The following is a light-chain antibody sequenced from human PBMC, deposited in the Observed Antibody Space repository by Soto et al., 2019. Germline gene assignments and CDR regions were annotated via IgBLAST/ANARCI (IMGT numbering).Light chain of an antibody. CDR2: RDH. CDR1: TSNVERNY. J-gene: IGLJ3*02. Sequence: QLVLTQPPSASGTPGQRVIITCSGGTSNVERNYVYWYQHLPGTAPKLLIYRDHQRPSGVPDRFSASKSGISASLAISGLRSEDEADYYCAVWDDKLNGLFGGGTQLTVL. CDR3: AVWDDKLNGL. V-gene: IGLV1-47*01.